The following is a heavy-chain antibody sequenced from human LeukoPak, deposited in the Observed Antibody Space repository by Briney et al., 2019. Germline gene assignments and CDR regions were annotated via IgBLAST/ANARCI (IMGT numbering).Heavy chain of an antibody. V-gene: IGHV3-48*02. D-gene: IGHD1-26*01. CDR2: ISSGSEII. CDR3: ARNPAGIGDY. Sequence: GGSLTLSCAASGFTFSTYNMIWVRQAQGNGLEWVSFISSGSEIIYYADSVKGRITVSRDNAKDSLYLQMNSLRDEDTAVYYCARNPAGIGDYLGQGTLVTASS. CDR1: GFTFSTYN. J-gene: IGHJ4*02.